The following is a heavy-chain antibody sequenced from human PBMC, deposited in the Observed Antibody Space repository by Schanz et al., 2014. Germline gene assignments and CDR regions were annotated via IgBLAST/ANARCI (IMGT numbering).Heavy chain of an antibody. D-gene: IGHD5-12*01. V-gene: IGHV3-23*04. J-gene: IGHJ4*02. Sequence: GQLVESGGGVVQPGKSLRLSCATSGFIFRSFGIHWVRQAPGKGLEWVSAISASGGTTYYADSVRGRFTISRDNAENTLFLQMNSLRAEDTAVYYCARKVVATIGGYYDNWGQGTLVIVSS. CDR1: GFIFRSFG. CDR3: ARKVVATIGGYYDN. CDR2: ISASGGTT.